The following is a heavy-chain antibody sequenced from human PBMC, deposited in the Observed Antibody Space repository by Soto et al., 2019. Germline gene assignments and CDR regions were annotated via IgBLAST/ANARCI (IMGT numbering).Heavy chain of an antibody. CDR3: AGLDYGIYYNYGMDV. Sequence: QVQLQESGPGLVKPSQTLSLTCTVSGGSISSGGYYWSWIRQHPGKGLEWIGYIYYSGSTYYNPSLKSRVTISVDTSKNQFSLKLSSVTAADTAVYYCAGLDYGIYYNYGMDVWGQGTTVTVSS. J-gene: IGHJ6*02. D-gene: IGHD4-17*01. CDR2: IYYSGST. CDR1: GGSISSGGYY. V-gene: IGHV4-31*03.